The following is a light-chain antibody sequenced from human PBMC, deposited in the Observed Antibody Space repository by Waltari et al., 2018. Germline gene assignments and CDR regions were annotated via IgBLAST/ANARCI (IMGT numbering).Light chain of an antibody. Sequence: QSVLTQPPSASGTPGQRVTISCSGSSSTIGSNYVYWYQQLPGTAPKLRIYRNNQRPSGVPDRFSGSKSGTSASLAISGLRSEDEADYYCAAWDDSLSGVVFGGGTKLTVL. CDR2: RNN. CDR3: AAWDDSLSGVV. J-gene: IGLJ2*01. V-gene: IGLV1-47*01. CDR1: SSTIGSNY.